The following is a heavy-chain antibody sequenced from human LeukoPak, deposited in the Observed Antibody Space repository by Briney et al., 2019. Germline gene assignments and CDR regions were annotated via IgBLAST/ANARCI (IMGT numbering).Heavy chain of an antibody. J-gene: IGHJ4*02. CDR2: ISYDGSNK. D-gene: IGHD6-6*01. CDR1: GFTFSSYG. V-gene: IGHV3-30*19. CDR3: ARAAFEYSSALDY. Sequence: GGSLRLSCAASGFTFSSYGMHWVRQAPGKGLEWVAVISYDGSNKYYADSVKGRFTISRDNSKNTLYLQMNSLRAEDTAVYYCARAAFEYSSALDYWGQGTLVTVSS.